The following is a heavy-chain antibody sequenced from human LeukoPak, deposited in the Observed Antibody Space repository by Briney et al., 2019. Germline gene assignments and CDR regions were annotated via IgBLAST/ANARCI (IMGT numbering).Heavy chain of an antibody. Sequence: ASVKVSCKASGYTFTNYGISWVRQAPGQGLEWMGWISAYNGNTNYAQKFQGLVTITRNTSISTAYMELSSLRSEDTAVYYCARGYDSSGYYFDGWGQGTLVTVSS. D-gene: IGHD3-22*01. CDR2: ISAYNGNT. J-gene: IGHJ4*02. CDR3: ARGYDSSGYYFDG. V-gene: IGHV1-18*01. CDR1: GYTFTNYG.